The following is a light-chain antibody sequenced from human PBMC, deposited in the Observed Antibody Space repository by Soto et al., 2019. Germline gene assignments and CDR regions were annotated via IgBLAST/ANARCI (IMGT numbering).Light chain of an antibody. CDR2: DAS. V-gene: IGKV3D-15*01. CDR3: QQYNNWPPWT. Sequence: EIVLTPSPGTLSLSPEERATLSCRASQSVSSTYLAWYQQKPGQAPRLLIYDASNRATGIPARFSGSGSGTEFTLTISSLQSEDFAVYYCQQYNNWPPWTFGQGTKVDIK. CDR1: QSVSSTY. J-gene: IGKJ1*01.